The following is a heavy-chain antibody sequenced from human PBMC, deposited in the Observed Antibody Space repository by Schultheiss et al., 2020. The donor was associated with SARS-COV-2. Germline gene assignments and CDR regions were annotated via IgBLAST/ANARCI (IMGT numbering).Heavy chain of an antibody. CDR3: ARDPRLRYFDY. J-gene: IGHJ4*02. Sequence: GGSLRLSCAASGFTFSSYAMHWVRQAPGKGLEWVAVISYDGSNKYYADSVKGRFTISRDNSKNTLYLQMNSLRAEDTAVYYCARDPRLRYFDYWGQGTLVTVSS. V-gene: IGHV3-30*04. CDR1: GFTFSSYA. D-gene: IGHD4-17*01. CDR2: ISYDGSNK.